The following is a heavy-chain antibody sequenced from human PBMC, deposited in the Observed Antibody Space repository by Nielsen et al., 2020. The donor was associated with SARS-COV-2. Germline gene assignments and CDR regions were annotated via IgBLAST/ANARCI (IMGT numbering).Heavy chain of an antibody. CDR1: GGSISTYY. D-gene: IGHD3-22*01. CDR3: ARRNGSGYYRQFDY. Sequence: SETLSLTCTVSGGSISTYYWSWIRQPPGKGLEWIGYISYSGSTNYNPSLKSRVTISLDTSKNQFSLKLSSVTAADTAVYYCARRNGSGYYRQFDYWGQGTLVTVSS. CDR2: ISYSGST. V-gene: IGHV4-59*12. J-gene: IGHJ4*02.